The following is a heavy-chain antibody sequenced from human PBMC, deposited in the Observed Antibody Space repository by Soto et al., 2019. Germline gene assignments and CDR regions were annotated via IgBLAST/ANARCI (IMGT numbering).Heavy chain of an antibody. V-gene: IGHV1-2*02. Sequence: VASVKVSCKASGYTFTGYYMHWVRQAPGQGLEWMGWINPNSGGTNYAQKFQGRVTMTRDTSISTAYMELSRLRSDDTAVYYCARDEDCSSTSCYYYGMDVWGQGTTVTVSS. D-gene: IGHD2-2*01. CDR2: INPNSGGT. CDR1: GYTFTGYY. CDR3: ARDEDCSSTSCYYYGMDV. J-gene: IGHJ6*02.